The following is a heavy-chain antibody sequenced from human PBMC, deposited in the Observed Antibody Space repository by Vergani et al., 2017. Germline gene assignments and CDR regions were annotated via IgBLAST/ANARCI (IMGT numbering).Heavy chain of an antibody. CDR1: GGSISSYY. CDR3: ATDRQKNDFYFDMEV. V-gene: IGHV4-4*07. J-gene: IGHJ6*03. Sequence: QVQLQESGPGLVKPSETLSLTCTVSGGSISSYYWSWIRQPAGKGLEWIGRIYTSGSTNYNPSLKSRVTMSVDTSKNQFSLKLSSVTAADTAVYYCATDRQKNDFYFDMEVWGKGTTVTVSS. D-gene: IGHD3-3*01. CDR2: IYTSGST.